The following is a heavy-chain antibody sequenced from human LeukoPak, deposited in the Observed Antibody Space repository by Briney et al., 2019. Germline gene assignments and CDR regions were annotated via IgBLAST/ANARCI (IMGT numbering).Heavy chain of an antibody. CDR2: ISGSGGST. J-gene: IGHJ6*02. D-gene: IGHD5-18*01. CDR1: GFTFSSYA. V-gene: IGHV3-23*01. Sequence: GGSLRLSCAASGFTFSSYAMSWVRQAPGKGLEWVSAISGSGGSTYYADSVKGRFTISRDNSKNTLYLQMNSLRAEDTAVYYCVKGGVDTAMVTVYYYYGMDVWGQGTTVTVSS. CDR3: VKGGVDTAMVTVYYYYGMDV.